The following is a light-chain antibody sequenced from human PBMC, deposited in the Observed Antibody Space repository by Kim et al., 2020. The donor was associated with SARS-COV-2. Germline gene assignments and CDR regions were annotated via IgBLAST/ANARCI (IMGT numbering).Light chain of an antibody. CDR3: QHVKTYPLT. CDR2: AAS. Sequence: IQLTQSPSSLSASVGDRVTITCRASQGISTYLAWYQQKPGKAPMLLIYAASTLQSGVPSRFSGSGSGTDFTLSISSLEPEDFATYYCQHVKTYPLTSGGGTKVDIK. V-gene: IGKV1-9*01. J-gene: IGKJ4*01. CDR1: QGISTY.